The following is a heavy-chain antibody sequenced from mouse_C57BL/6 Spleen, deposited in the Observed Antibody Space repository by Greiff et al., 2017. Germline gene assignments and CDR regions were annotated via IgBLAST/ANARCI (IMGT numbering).Heavy chain of an antibody. Sequence: QVQLQQSGAELVRPGTSVKVSCKASGYAFTNYLIEWVKQRPGQGLEWIGVINPGSGGTKYNEKFKGKATLTADKSSSTAYMQLSSLTSEDSAVSFCARSRLYGSSYGYWGQGTTLTVSS. J-gene: IGHJ2*01. V-gene: IGHV1-54*01. CDR1: GYAFTNYL. CDR3: ARSRLYGSSYGY. CDR2: INPGSGGT. D-gene: IGHD1-1*01.